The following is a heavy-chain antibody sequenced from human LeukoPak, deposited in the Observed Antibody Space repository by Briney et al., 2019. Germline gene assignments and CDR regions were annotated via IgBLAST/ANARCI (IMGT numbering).Heavy chain of an antibody. V-gene: IGHV4-39*07. CDR2: IYYSGST. J-gene: IGHJ6*04. Sequence: KPSETLSLTCTVSGGSISSSSYYWGWIRQPPGKGLEWIGSIYYSGSTNYNPSLKSRVTISVDTSKNQFSLKLSSVTAADTAVYYCARVSGVLGSPALDVWGKGTTVTVSS. D-gene: IGHD3-16*01. CDR3: ARVSGVLGSPALDV. CDR1: GGSISSSSYY.